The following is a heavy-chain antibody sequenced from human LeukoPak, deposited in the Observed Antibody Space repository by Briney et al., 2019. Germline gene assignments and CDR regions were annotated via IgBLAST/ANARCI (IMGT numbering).Heavy chain of an antibody. CDR3: ARDFIFRQQLVDY. CDR2: ISSSSSYI. D-gene: IGHD6-13*01. J-gene: IGHJ4*02. CDR1: GSTFSSYS. V-gene: IGHV3-21*01. Sequence: GGSLRLSCAASGSTFSSYSMNWVRQAPGKGLEWVSSISSSSSYIYYADSVKGRFTISRDNAKNSLYLQMNSLRAEDTAVYYCARDFIFRQQLVDYWGQGTLVTVSS.